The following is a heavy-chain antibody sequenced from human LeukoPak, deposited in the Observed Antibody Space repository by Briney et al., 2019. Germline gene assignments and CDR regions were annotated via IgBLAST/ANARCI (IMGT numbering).Heavy chain of an antibody. CDR2: ISFDGSNR. CDR1: GFTFSSYA. CDR3: AKGGSGWSFFY. V-gene: IGHV3-30*18. D-gene: IGHD6-19*01. Sequence: PEGSLRLSCAASGFTFSSYAMHWVRQAPGKGLEGVAVISFDGSNRYYADSVRGRFTISRDNSKNTLYLQMSSLRADDTAVYHCAKGGSGWSFFYWGLGTLVTVSS. J-gene: IGHJ4*02.